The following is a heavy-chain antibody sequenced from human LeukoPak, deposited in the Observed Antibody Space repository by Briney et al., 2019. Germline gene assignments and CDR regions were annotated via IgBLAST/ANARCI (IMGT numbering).Heavy chain of an antibody. CDR2: INPNSGGT. CDR1: GYTFTGYY. J-gene: IGHJ4*02. CDR3: ARPAVYCSGGSCDDY. Sequence: GASVKVSCKASGYTFTGYYMHWVRQAPGQGLEWMGWINPNSGGTNYAQKFQGRVTMTRDTSISTAYMELSRLRSDDTAVYYCARPAVYCSGGSCDDYWGQGTLVTVSS. D-gene: IGHD2-15*01. V-gene: IGHV1-2*02.